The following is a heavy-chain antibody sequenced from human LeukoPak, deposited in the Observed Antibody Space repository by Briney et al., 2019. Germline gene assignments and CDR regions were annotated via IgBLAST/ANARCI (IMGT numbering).Heavy chain of an antibody. J-gene: IGHJ5*02. D-gene: IGHD2-2*02. CDR1: GYTFNTYG. Sequence: GASVKVSCKASGYTFNTYGISWVRQAPGQGLEWTGWISTYNAHTNYAQKVQDRVTMTTDTSTSTAYMEVRSLRSYDTAVYYCARDLGYCSSTSCYRHWFDPWGQGTLVTVSS. V-gene: IGHV1-18*01. CDR3: ARDLGYCSSTSCYRHWFDP. CDR2: ISTYNAHT.